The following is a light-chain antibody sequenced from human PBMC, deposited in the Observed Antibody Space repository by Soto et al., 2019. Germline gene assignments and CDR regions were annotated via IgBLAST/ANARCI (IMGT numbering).Light chain of an antibody. V-gene: IGLV2-14*01. J-gene: IGLJ3*02. CDR3: SSYTSSSTHWV. Sequence: QSALTQPASVSGSPGQSITISCTGTSSDVGGYNYVSWYQQHPGTAPKLMIYDVSNRPSGVSNRFSGSKSGNTASLTISGLQAEDEADYYCSSYTSSSTHWVFGGGTQLTVL. CDR1: SSDVGGYNY. CDR2: DVS.